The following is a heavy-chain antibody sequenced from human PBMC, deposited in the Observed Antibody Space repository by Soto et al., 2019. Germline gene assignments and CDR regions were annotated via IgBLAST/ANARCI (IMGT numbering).Heavy chain of an antibody. Sequence: ASVKVSCKAAGYTFTRFAIHWLRQAPGHRLEWMGWINGGNDNTKYSQKFQGRVTITMDTSANTVYMEVNVVRPEDTAVYYCAREGDQSAHDSALDFWGQGTLVTVSS. CDR1: GYTFTRFA. V-gene: IGHV1-3*01. CDR3: AREGDQSAHDSALDF. D-gene: IGHD5-12*01. CDR2: INGGNDNT. J-gene: IGHJ4*02.